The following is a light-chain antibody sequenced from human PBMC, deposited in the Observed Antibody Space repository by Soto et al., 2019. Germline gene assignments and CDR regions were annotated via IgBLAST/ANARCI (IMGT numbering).Light chain of an antibody. CDR3: QQLSSYPVT. CDR2: AAS. J-gene: IGKJ1*01. Sequence: DIQMTQSPSSLSASVGDRVTITCRASQSITGYLNWYQQKPGKVPKLLIYAASTLQSGVPSRFSGSGSGTDFTLTIRSLQPEDFATYHCQQLSSYPVTFGQGTKVELK. V-gene: IGKV1-39*01. CDR1: QSITGY.